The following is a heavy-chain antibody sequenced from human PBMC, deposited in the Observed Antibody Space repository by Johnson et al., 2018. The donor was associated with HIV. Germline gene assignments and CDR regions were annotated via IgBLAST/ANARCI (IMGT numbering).Heavy chain of an antibody. D-gene: IGHD3-22*01. J-gene: IGHJ3*02. Sequence: VQLVESGGGVARPGGSLRLSCEASGFSFDEYDMSWVRQAPGKGLEWVSGINWNGATPGSADSVKGRFTISRDNAKNFLYLQMNSLRGEDTALYYCVRDGTRYYYDSSGSRGTFDIWGQGTMVTVSS. CDR2: INWNGATP. V-gene: IGHV3-20*04. CDR1: GFSFDEYD. CDR3: VRDGTRYYYDSSGSRGTFDI.